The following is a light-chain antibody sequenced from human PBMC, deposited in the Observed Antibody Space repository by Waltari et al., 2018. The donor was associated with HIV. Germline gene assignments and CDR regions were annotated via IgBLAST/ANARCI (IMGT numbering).Light chain of an antibody. J-gene: IGLJ1*01. Sequence: GSPGQSITISCTGTSSDVGGYNYVSWYQQHPGKAPKLMIYDVSNRPSGVSNRFSGSKSGNTASLTISGLQAEDEADYYCSSYTSSSTYVFGTGTKVTVL. CDR1: SSDVGGYNY. CDR2: DVS. V-gene: IGLV2-14*03. CDR3: SSYTSSSTYV.